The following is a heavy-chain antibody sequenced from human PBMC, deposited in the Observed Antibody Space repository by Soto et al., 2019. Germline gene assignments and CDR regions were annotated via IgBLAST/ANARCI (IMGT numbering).Heavy chain of an antibody. CDR2: IKQDGREN. J-gene: IGHJ4*02. Sequence: VRQAPGKGLEWVANIKQDGRENYYVPSVKGRFTISRDNTKNSLYLQMNSLRAEDTAVYYCAIPYSYGYGPPFDYWGQGTLVTVSS. V-gene: IGHV3-7*01. CDR3: AIPYSYGYGPPFDY. D-gene: IGHD5-18*01.